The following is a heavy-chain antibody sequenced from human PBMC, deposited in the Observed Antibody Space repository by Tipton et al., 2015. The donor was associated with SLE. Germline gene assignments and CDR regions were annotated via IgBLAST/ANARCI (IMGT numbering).Heavy chain of an antibody. CDR2: VYYSGST. CDR1: GGSISSSSYY. V-gene: IGHV4-39*07. Sequence: LRLSCTVSGGSISSSSYYWGWIRQPPGKGLEWIGSVYYSGSTYYNPSLKSRVTISVDTSKNQFSLKLSSVTAADTAVYYCARDFFDYWGQGTLVTVSS. J-gene: IGHJ4*02. CDR3: ARDFFDY.